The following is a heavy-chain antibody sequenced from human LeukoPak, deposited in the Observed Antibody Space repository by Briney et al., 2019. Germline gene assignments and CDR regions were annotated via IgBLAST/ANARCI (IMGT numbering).Heavy chain of an antibody. CDR2: IYYSGST. Sequence: SETLSLTCTVSGGSVSSGSYYWSWIRQPPGKGLEWIGYIYYSGSTNYNPSLKSRVTISVDTSKNRFSLKLSSVTAADTAVYYCARDGFEWDAFDIWGQGTMVTVSS. J-gene: IGHJ3*02. CDR1: GGSVSSGSYY. V-gene: IGHV4-61*01. D-gene: IGHD3-10*01. CDR3: ARDGFEWDAFDI.